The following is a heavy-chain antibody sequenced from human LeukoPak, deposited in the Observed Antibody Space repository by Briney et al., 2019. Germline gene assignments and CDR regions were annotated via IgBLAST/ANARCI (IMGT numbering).Heavy chain of an antibody. D-gene: IGHD3-10*01. CDR1: GASISSGSNY. J-gene: IGHJ3*01. CDR3: ARSDGYGLVGM. Sequence: PSETLSLTCTVSGASISSGSNYWGWIRQPPGKTLEWIGSIYSSGSTYYNPSLKRQVIILIDTPKNHFSLTLICVTAADTAVYYCARSDGYGLVGMWGQGTMVTVSS. CDR2: IYSSGST. V-gene: IGHV4-39*07.